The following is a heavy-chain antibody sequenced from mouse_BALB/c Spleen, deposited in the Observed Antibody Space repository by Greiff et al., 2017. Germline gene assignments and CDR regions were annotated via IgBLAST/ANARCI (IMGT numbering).Heavy chain of an antibody. CDR2: IRNKANGYTT. CDR3: ARDFPGGYYAMDY. Sequence: EVKLVESGGGLVQPGGSLRLSCATSGFTFTDYYMSWVRQPPGKALEWLGFIRNKANGYTTEYSASVKGRFTISRDNSQSILYLQMNTLRAEDSATYYCARDFPGGYYAMDYWGQGTSVTVSS. D-gene: IGHD4-1*01. J-gene: IGHJ4*01. V-gene: IGHV7-3*02. CDR1: GFTFTDYY.